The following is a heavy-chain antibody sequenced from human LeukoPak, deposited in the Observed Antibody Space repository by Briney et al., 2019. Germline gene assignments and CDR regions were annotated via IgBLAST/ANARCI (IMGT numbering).Heavy chain of an antibody. CDR1: GYTFTAYH. J-gene: IGHJ4*02. D-gene: IGHD3-16*01. CDR2: INRKQCCT. Sequence: GASVKVSCKASGYTFTAYHVHWGRHEPGEGVEWMGWINRKQCCTYCALKFEGRVTMNRHTSISTAYMELSSVRPDDTAVYYCAKGNDSVWGSYRGSLDYWGQGPAVRVSS. CDR3: AKGNDSVWGSYRGSLDY. V-gene: IGHV1-2*02.